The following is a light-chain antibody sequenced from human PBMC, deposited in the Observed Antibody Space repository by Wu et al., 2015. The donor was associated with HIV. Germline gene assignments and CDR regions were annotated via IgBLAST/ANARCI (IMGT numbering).Light chain of an antibody. CDR1: QSVSSTY. Sequence: EIVLTQSPDTLSLSPGERATLSCRASQSVSSTYLAWYQQKLGQAPRLLIYGTSSRATGIPDRFSGSGSGTDFILTISRLEPEDFAAYYCQQYSTSPPSLTFGGGTKVEIK. V-gene: IGKV3-20*01. CDR3: QQYSTSPPSLT. CDR2: GTS. J-gene: IGKJ4*01.